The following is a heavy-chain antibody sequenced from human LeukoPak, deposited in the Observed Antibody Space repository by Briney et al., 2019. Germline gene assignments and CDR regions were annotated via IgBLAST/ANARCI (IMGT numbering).Heavy chain of an antibody. Sequence: SQTLSLTCAVSGGSISSGGYSWSWIRQPPGKGLEWIGYIYHSGSTYYNPSLKSRVTISVDRSKNQFSLKLSSVTAADTAVYYCARSRAQYSSGWYVDYWGQGTLVTVSS. CDR3: ARSRAQYSSGWYVDY. V-gene: IGHV4-30-2*01. J-gene: IGHJ4*02. CDR2: IYHSGST. D-gene: IGHD6-19*01. CDR1: GGSISSGGYS.